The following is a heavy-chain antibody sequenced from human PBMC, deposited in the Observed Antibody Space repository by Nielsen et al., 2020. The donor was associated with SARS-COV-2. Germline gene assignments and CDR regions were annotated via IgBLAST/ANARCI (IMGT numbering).Heavy chain of an antibody. CDR2: ISSSSSYT. J-gene: IGHJ4*02. D-gene: IGHD2-15*01. V-gene: IGHV3-11*06. Sequence: GESLKISCAASGFTFSDYYMSWIRQAPGKGLEWVSYISSSSSYTNYADSVKGRFTISRDNAKNSLYLQMNSLRAGDTAVYYCARGGGNGIYFDYWGQGTLVTVSS. CDR3: ARGGGNGIYFDY. CDR1: GFTFSDYY.